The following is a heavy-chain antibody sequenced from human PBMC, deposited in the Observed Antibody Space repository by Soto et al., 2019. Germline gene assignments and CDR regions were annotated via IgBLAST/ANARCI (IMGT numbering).Heavy chain of an antibody. CDR3: AKDAKILDWLPTSYYYDF. CDR1: GFSFSSYA. D-gene: IGHD3-9*01. Sequence: EVQVLESGGDLAQPGGSLRLSCAASGFSFSSYAMSWVRQSPGKGLEWVSSISRSGNSTYSADSVRGRFTISRDNSMNTLYLQMYSLRAEDTAVYYCAKDAKILDWLPTSYYYDFWGRGALVTVSS. CDR2: ISRSGNST. V-gene: IGHV3-23*01. J-gene: IGHJ4*02.